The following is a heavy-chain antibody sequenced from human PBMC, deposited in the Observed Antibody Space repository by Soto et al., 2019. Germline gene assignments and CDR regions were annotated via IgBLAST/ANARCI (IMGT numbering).Heavy chain of an antibody. CDR1: GGSMTSYY. Sequence: XETLALTCTVSGGSMTSYYWTWIRQPAGKGLEWIGRVYSSGGTHYNPSLKSRVTISLDTSKNQFSLRLLSVTDADTAVYFCARGQRFSDWFDPWGQGTLVTVSS. CDR3: ARGQRFSDWFDP. D-gene: IGHD3-3*01. J-gene: IGHJ5*02. CDR2: VYSSGGT. V-gene: IGHV4-4*07.